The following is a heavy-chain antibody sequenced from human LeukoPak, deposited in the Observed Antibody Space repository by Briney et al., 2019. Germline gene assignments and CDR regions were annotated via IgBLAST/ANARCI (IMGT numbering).Heavy chain of an antibody. CDR3: ARDGYSGCDLSADY. Sequence: PGGSLRLSCAASGFTFSGHWMHWVRQAPGKGLVWVSRINTDGSSRSYADSVKGRFTISKDNAKNTLYLQMNGLRAEDTAVYYCARDGYSGCDLSADYWGQGTLVTVSS. J-gene: IGHJ4*02. D-gene: IGHD5-12*01. CDR1: GFTFSGHW. V-gene: IGHV3-74*01. CDR2: INTDGSSR.